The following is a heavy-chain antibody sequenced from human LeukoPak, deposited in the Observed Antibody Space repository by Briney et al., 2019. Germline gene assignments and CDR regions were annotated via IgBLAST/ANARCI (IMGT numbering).Heavy chain of an antibody. V-gene: IGHV3-48*03. CDR3: ASTPVGGDYFDY. D-gene: IGHD4-23*01. J-gene: IGHJ4*02. Sequence: GGSLRLSCAASGFTFSSYEMNWVRQAPGKGLEWVSYISSSGSTIYYADSVKGRFTISRDNAKNSLYLQMNSLRAEDTAVYYCASTPVGGDYFDYWGQGTLVTVSS. CDR2: ISSSGSTI. CDR1: GFTFSSYE.